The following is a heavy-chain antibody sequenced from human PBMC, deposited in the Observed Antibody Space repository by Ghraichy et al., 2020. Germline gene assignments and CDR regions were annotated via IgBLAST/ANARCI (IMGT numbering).Heavy chain of an antibody. J-gene: IGHJ4*02. D-gene: IGHD3-10*01. CDR2: IYYSGST. V-gene: IGHV4-39*01. Sequence: SEPLSLTCTVSGGSISSSSYYWGWIRQPPGKGLEWIGSIYYSGSTYYNPSLKSRVTISVDTSKNQFSLKLSSVTAADTAVYYCARQGGVIDGTRDWGQGTLVTVSS. CDR1: GGSISSSSYY. CDR3: ARQGGVIDGTRD.